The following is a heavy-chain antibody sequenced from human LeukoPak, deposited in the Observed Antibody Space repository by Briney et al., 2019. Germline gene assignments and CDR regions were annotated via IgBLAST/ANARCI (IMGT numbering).Heavy chain of an antibody. Sequence: GGSLRLSCAASEFTFTSYELNWVRQAPGKGLEWVSYISSSGNTISYADSVKGRFTISRDNAKSTLYLQMNSLRAEDTAVYYCARGGDGSNIYWYFDLWGRGTLVTVSS. J-gene: IGHJ2*01. CDR3: ARGGDGSNIYWYFDL. D-gene: IGHD5-24*01. V-gene: IGHV3-48*03. CDR2: ISSSGNTI. CDR1: EFTFTSYE.